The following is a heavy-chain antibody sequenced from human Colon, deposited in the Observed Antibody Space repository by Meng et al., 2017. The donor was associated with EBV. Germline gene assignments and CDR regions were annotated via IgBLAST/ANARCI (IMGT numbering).Heavy chain of an antibody. D-gene: IGHD6-19*01. CDR3: ARVSSGWDYFDY. Sequence: VPLQQSGPQRVKPSHTLSPTCPVAGGSVSNGGYYWTWIRQHPGKGLEWFGHIYYSGSTFYNPSLKRRVIISIDTSKNQFSLNLRSVTAADTAVYYCARVSSGWDYFDYWGQGTLVTVSS. CDR1: GGSVSNGGYY. V-gene: IGHV4-31*03. J-gene: IGHJ4*02. CDR2: IYYSGST.